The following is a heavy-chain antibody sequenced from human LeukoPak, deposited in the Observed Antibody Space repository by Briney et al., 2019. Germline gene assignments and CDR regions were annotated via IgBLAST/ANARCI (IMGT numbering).Heavy chain of an antibody. Sequence: GASVKVSCKASGYTFTSYDINWVRQATGQGLEWMGWMNTNSGNTNYAQKLQGRVTMTTDTSTSTAYMELRSLRSDDTAVYYCARAYYDSSGYSPPPIGYWGQGTLVTVSS. D-gene: IGHD3-22*01. J-gene: IGHJ4*02. V-gene: IGHV1-18*01. CDR1: GYTFTSYD. CDR3: ARAYYDSSGYSPPPIGY. CDR2: MNTNSGNT.